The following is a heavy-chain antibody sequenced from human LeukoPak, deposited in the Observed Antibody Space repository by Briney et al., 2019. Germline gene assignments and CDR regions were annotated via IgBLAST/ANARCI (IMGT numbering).Heavy chain of an antibody. V-gene: IGHV4-39*01. CDR1: GGSISGDY. J-gene: IGHJ4*02. D-gene: IGHD3-9*01. Sequence: SETLSLTCTVSGGSISGDYWAWIRQPPGKGLEWIGNVYYSGSTYYNPSLKSRVTISVDTSKKQFSLKLTSVTAADTAVYYCARGNYDILTGDRKDFDYWGQGTLVTVSS. CDR3: ARGNYDILTGDRKDFDY. CDR2: VYYSGST.